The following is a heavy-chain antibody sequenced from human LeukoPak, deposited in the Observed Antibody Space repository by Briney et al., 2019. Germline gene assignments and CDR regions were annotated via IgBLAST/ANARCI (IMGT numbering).Heavy chain of an antibody. CDR2: ISTYNGNT. D-gene: IGHD4-17*01. J-gene: IGHJ4*02. Sequence: ASVKVSCKASGYNFILHGISWVRLAPGQGLEWMGWISTYNGNTKYAQNLQGRVTMTTDTSTSTAYMELRSLRSDDTAVYYCXXXEDYGIYVNFDFWGQGTLVTVSS. V-gene: IGHV1-18*01. CDR1: GYNFILHG. CDR3: XXXEDYGIYVNFDF.